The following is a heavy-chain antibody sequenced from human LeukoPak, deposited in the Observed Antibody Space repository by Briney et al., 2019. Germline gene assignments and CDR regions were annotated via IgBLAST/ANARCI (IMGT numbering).Heavy chain of an antibody. Sequence: GASVKVSCKTSGYTFTRYAMNWVRQAPGQGLEWMGWISTNTGNPTYAQGFTGRFVFSLDTSVSTAYPQISSLKAEDTAIYYCARGSKQGASYSDGPMVRGAINFDYWGQGTLVTVSS. J-gene: IGHJ4*02. V-gene: IGHV7-4-1*02. D-gene: IGHD3-10*01. CDR3: ARGSKQGASYSDGPMVRGAINFDY. CDR2: ISTNTGNP. CDR1: GYTFTRYA.